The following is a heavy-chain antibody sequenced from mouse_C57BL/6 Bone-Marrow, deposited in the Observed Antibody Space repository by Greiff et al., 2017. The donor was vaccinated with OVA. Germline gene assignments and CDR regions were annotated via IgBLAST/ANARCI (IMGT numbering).Heavy chain of an antibody. CDR2: IYPGSGRT. V-gene: IGHV1-55*01. D-gene: IGHD1-1*01. CDR1: GYTFTSYW. J-gene: IGHJ4*01. Sequence: QVQLQQPGAELVKPGASVKMSCKASGYTFTSYWITWVKQRPGQGLEWIGDIYPGSGRTNYNEKFKSKATLTVDTSSSTAYMQLSSLTSEDSAVYYGARSVITTVEGDFAMDYWGQGTSVTVSS. CDR3: ARSVITTVEGDFAMDY.